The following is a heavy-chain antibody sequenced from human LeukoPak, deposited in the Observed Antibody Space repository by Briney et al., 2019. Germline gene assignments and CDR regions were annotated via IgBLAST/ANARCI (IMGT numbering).Heavy chain of an antibody. CDR2: IYSGGST. V-gene: IGHV3-53*01. D-gene: IGHD3-16*01. Sequence: GGSLRLSCAASGYTVSSNYMSWVRQAPGKGLEWVSVIYSGGSTYYADSVKGRFTTSRDNSKNTLYLQMNSLRAEDTAVYYCAKGLHGGVGYGVDVWGQGTTVSVSS. J-gene: IGHJ6*02. CDR1: GYTVSSNY. CDR3: AKGLHGGVGYGVDV.